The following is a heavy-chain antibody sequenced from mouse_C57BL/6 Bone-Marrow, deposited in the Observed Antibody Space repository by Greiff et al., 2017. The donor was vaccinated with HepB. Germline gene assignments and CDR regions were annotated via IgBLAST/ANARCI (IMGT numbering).Heavy chain of an antibody. CDR3: ARNDVYYFDY. Sequence: VKLQESGPELVKPGASVKISCKASGYAFSSSWMNWVKQRPGKGLEWIGRIYPGDGDTNYNGKFKGKATLTADKSSSTAYMQLSSLTSEDSAVYFCARNDVYYFDYWGQGTTLTVSS. V-gene: IGHV1-82*01. J-gene: IGHJ2*01. D-gene: IGHD2-12*01. CDR2: IYPGDGDT. CDR1: GYAFSSSW.